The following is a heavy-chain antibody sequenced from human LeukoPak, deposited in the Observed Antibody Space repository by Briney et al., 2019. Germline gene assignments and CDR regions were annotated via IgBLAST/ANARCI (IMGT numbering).Heavy chain of an antibody. J-gene: IGHJ4*02. CDR1: GGSISSNY. CDR2: FYISGST. V-gene: IGHV4-4*07. Sequence: SETLSLTCTVSGGSISSNYWSWVRQPAGRGLEWIGRFYISGSTKYNPSLKSRVTMSTDTSKNQFSLKLTSVTAADTAVYYCARDARLHYYFDYWGQGTLVTVSS. CDR3: ARDARLHYYFDY. D-gene: IGHD4-11*01.